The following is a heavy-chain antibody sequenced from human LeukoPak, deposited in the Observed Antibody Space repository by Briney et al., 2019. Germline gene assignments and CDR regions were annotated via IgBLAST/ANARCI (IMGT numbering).Heavy chain of an antibody. Sequence: SEPLSLTCTVSGDFLSDSYWSWLRQSAGKGLEWIGRIYASGSTNYTPSLPSRVTLSVDTSSNPFSLTLSSVPAADTAVYHCARDIRSHNGPGGYYYYYMDVWGKGTTVTVSS. D-gene: IGHD2-8*01. J-gene: IGHJ6*03. CDR1: GDFLSDSY. V-gene: IGHV4-4*07. CDR2: IYASGST. CDR3: ARDIRSHNGPGGYYYYYMDV.